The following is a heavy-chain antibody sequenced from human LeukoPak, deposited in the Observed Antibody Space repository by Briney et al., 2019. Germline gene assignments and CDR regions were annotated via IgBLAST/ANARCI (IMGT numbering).Heavy chain of an antibody. CDR1: GGSFSGYY. V-gene: IGHV4-34*01. CDR3: ARGDGDYAFDY. Sequence: SETLSLTCAVYGGSFSGYYWSWIRQPPGKGLEWIGEINHSGSTNYNPSLKSRVTISVDTSKNQFSLRLSSVTAADTAVYYCARGDGDYAFDYWGQGTLVTVSS. CDR2: INHSGST. D-gene: IGHD4-17*01. J-gene: IGHJ4*02.